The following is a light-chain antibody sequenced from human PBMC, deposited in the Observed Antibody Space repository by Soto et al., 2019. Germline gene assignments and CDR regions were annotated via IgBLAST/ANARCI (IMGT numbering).Light chain of an antibody. J-gene: IGKJ2*01. CDR1: QSVLYSSNNKNK. CDR2: WAS. Sequence: DIVMTQSPDSLAVSLGERATINCKSSQSVLYSSNNKNKLAWYQQKPGQPPKLLIYWASTRGSGVPDRFSGSGSGTDFTLTISSLQAEDVAVYYCQQCYSTPYTFGQGTKLEI. CDR3: QQCYSTPYT. V-gene: IGKV4-1*01.